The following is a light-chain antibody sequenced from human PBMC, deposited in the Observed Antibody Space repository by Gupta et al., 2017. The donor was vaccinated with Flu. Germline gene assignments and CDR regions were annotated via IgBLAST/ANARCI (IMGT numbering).Light chain of an antibody. Sequence: QSALTQPASASGSTGQSVTISCTGTSNDVGANNHVSWYQQHPGKPPKLMIYDVNKRPSGVPDRCSGAKSGNTASLTGSGLQAGDEADYYCTPYTGGNMWMFGGGTKLTVL. V-gene: IGLV2-8*01. CDR2: DVN. J-gene: IGLJ3*02. CDR1: SNDVGANNH. CDR3: TPYTGGNMWM.